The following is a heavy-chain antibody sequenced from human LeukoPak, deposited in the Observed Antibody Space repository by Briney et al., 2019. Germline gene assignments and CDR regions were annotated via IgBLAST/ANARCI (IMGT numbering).Heavy chain of an antibody. D-gene: IGHD3-22*01. CDR2: IYSGGTT. Sequence: GVSLRLSCAASGFTVSSNYMNWVRQAPEKGLEWVSIIYSGGTTYYADSVKGRFTISRDNSKNTLYLQMNSLRAEDTAVYYCARGSDSSGYYYFDYWGQGTLVTVSS. CDR1: GFTVSSNY. J-gene: IGHJ4*02. CDR3: ARGSDSSGYYYFDY. V-gene: IGHV3-66*01.